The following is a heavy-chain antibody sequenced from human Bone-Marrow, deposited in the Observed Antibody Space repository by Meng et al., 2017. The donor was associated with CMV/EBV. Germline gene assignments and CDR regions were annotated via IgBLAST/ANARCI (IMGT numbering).Heavy chain of an antibody. CDR1: GGTFSSYG. V-gene: IGHV1-18*01. J-gene: IGHJ6*02. CDR2: ISAYNGNT. D-gene: IGHD5-18*01. Sequence: ASVKVSCKASGGTFSSYGISWVRQAPGQGLEWMGWISAYNGNTNYAQKLQGRVTMTTDTSTSTAYMELRSLRSDDTAVYYCARVEIQLWFSSYYYYGMDVWGQGTTVTVSS. CDR3: ARVEIQLWFSSYYYYGMDV.